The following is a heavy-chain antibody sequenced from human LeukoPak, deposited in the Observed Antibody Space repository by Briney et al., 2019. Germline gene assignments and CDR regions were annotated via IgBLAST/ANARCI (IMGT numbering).Heavy chain of an antibody. D-gene: IGHD1-26*01. J-gene: IGHJ4*02. CDR1: GGSISSYY. CDR3: ARDGGSYRDFEY. V-gene: IGHV4-59*12. CDR2: IYYSGST. Sequence: PSETLSLTCTVSGGSISSYYWSWIRQPPGKGLEWIGYIYYSGSTNYNPSLKSRVTISVDRSKNQFSLKVNSVTAADTAVYYCARDGGSYRDFEYWGQGTLVTVSS.